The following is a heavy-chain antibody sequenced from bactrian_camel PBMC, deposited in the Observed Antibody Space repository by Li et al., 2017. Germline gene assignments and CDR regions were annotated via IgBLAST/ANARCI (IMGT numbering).Heavy chain of an antibody. V-gene: IGHV3S40*01. CDR1: RFTSSDYD. Sequence: EVQLVESGGGLVQAGGSLRLSCAASRFTSSDYDLDWVRQAPGKGLEWVSRIDHGAGGSTLYADSVKGRFTISRDNAKRTLYLQMNSLKIEDSAVHYCAAQSFYNFGSGSWCYPFGYWGQGTQVTVS. CDR3: AAQSFYNFGSGSWCYPFGY. J-gene: IGHJ6*01. D-gene: IGHD3*01. CDR2: IDHGAGGST.